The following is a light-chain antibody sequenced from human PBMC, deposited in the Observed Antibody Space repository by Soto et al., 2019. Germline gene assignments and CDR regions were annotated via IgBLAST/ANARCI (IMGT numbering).Light chain of an antibody. J-gene: IGKJ5*01. V-gene: IGKV3-15*01. Sequence: EIVMTQSPATLSVSPGERATLSCRASQSVSSYLAWYQQKPGQAPRLLIYGASTRATGIPARFSGSGSGTEFTLTIRSLQSEDFAVYYCQQYDNWPSITFGQGTRLEIK. CDR3: QQYDNWPSIT. CDR2: GAS. CDR1: QSVSSY.